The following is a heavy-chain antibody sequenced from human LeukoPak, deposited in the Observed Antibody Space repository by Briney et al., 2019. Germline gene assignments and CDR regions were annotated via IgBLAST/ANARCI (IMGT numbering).Heavy chain of an antibody. CDR2: ISRSSSYI. V-gene: IGHV3-21*01. CDR1: GFTFSSYW. J-gene: IGHJ4*02. D-gene: IGHD2-15*01. Sequence: GGSLRLSCAASGFTFSSYWMHWVRQAPGKGLVWVSSISRSSSYIYYADSVKGRFTISRDNAKNSLYLQMNSLRAEDTAVYYCASDYCSGDTCYSIDYWGQGTLVTVSS. CDR3: ASDYCSGDTCYSIDY.